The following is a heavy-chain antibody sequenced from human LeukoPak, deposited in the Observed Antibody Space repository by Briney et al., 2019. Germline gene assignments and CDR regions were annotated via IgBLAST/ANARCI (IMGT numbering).Heavy chain of an antibody. J-gene: IGHJ6*03. V-gene: IGHV4-61*05. Sequence: PSETLSLTCTVSGGSISSNSYYWGWIRQPPGKGLEWIGYIYYSGSTNYNPSLKSRVTISVDTSKNQFSLKLSSVTAADTAVYYCARTQWRRGYSNYYYMDVWGKGTTVTVSS. CDR1: GGSISSNSYY. CDR3: ARTQWRRGYSNYYYMDV. D-gene: IGHD5-24*01. CDR2: IYYSGST.